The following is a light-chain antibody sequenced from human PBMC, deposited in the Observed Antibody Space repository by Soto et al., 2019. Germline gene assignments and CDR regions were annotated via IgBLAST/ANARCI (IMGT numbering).Light chain of an antibody. J-gene: IGLJ1*01. CDR3: TSYLYSSGHFV. CDR2: EVN. Sequence: QSVLTQPASVSGSPGQSVTISCTGPRSDIGDSNFISWYQHSPGKAPRLLIYEVNNRPSGVSKRFSGSKAGNTASLTISGLLDDDEADYYCTSYLYSSGHFVFGNGTKVTVL. V-gene: IGLV2-14*01. CDR1: RSDIGDSNF.